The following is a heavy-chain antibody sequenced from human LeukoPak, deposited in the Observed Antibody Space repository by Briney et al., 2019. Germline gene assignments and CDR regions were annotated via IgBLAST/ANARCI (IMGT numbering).Heavy chain of an antibody. D-gene: IGHD3-10*01. CDR1: GGSISSYY. Sequence: SETLSLTRTVSGGSISSYYWSWIRQPPGKGLEWIGCIYYNGYTYYTSSLKSRVTIFVNTSKNQFSLKLISVTAADTAVYYCARQGGDTMVRGVVRDWFDPWGQGTLVTVSS. J-gene: IGHJ5*02. CDR2: IYYNGYT. V-gene: IGHV4-59*08. CDR3: ARQGGDTMVRGVVRDWFDP.